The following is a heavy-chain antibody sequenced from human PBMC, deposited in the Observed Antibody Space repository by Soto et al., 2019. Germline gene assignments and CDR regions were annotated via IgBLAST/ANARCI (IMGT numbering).Heavy chain of an antibody. V-gene: IGHV3-21*01. Sequence: XGALRVSCVGSGFTFSTYSINWVRQAPGKGLEWVSSISSRSDVYYADSVKGRFTISRDNAKNSVSLQMNSLRAEDTAVYYCAREYTAWPLAYGLDVWGQGTTVTVSS. J-gene: IGHJ6*02. D-gene: IGHD2-2*02. CDR3: AREYTAWPLAYGLDV. CDR1: GFTFSTYS. CDR2: ISSRSDV.